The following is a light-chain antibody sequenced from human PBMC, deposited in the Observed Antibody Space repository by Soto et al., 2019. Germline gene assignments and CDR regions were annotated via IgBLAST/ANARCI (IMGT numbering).Light chain of an antibody. Sequence: DIQMTQSPSSLSASLGDRVTITCRASQGISNYLAWYQQKPGKVPKLLIYAASTLQSGAASRFSGTGSGTDFTLIISSLQTADVATYYCQKYNSAALTFGGGTKVEIK. V-gene: IGKV1-27*01. CDR2: AAS. CDR3: QKYNSAALT. J-gene: IGKJ4*01. CDR1: QGISNY.